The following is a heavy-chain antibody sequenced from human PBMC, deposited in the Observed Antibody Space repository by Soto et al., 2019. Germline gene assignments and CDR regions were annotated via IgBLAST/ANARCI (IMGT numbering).Heavy chain of an antibody. V-gene: IGHV4-31*03. D-gene: IGHD6-19*01. J-gene: IGHJ4*02. Sequence: QVQLQESGPGLVKPSQTLSLTCTVSGGSISSGGYYWSWIRQHPRKGLEWIGYIYYSGSTYYNPSLKSRVTISVDTSKNQFSLKLSSVTAADTAVYYCARGNAVAGTPYFDYWGQGTLVTVSS. CDR1: GGSISSGGYY. CDR3: ARGNAVAGTPYFDY. CDR2: IYYSGST.